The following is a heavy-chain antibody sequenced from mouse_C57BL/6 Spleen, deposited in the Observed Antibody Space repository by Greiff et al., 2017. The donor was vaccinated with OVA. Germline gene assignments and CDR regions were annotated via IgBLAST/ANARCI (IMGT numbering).Heavy chain of an antibody. D-gene: IGHD1-1*01. V-gene: IGHV1-82*01. CDR1: GYAFSSSW. CDR3: ASLYYYGSPYAMDY. Sequence: QVHVKQSGPELVKPGASVKISCKASGYAFSSSWMNWVKQRPGKGLEWIGRIYPGDGDTNYNGKFKGKATLTADKSSSTAYMQLSSLTSEDSAVYVCASLYYYGSPYAMDYWGQGTSVTVSS. CDR2: IYPGDGDT. J-gene: IGHJ4*01.